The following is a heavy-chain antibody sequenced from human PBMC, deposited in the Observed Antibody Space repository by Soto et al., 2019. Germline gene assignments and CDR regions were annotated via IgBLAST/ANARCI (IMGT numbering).Heavy chain of an antibody. V-gene: IGHV5-51*01. CDR2: IYPGHSDT. J-gene: IGHJ4*02. CDR1: GYSFTSYW. D-gene: IGHD1-1*01. CDR3: ARLEGGSTTNKIDY. Sequence: PGESLKISRKGSGYSFTSYWIGWLRQKPGKGLEWMGIIYPGHSDTRYSPSFQGQVTISADKSISTAYLQGSSLKASDTAMYYCARLEGGSTTNKIDYWGQGTLVTVSS.